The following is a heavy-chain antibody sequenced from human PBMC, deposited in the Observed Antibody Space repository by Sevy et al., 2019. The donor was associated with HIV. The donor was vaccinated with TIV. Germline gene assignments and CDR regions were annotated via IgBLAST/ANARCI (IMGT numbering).Heavy chain of an antibody. Sequence: SETLSLTCTVSGASISSYYWSWIRQPPGKGLEWVGYIYYNGRTNYNPSLKSRVTISVDTSKNQFSLKLISVTAADTAVYYCARSLADYYYGMDVWGRGTTVTVSS. CDR3: ARSLADYYYGMDV. CDR1: GASISSYY. CDR2: IYYNGRT. V-gene: IGHV4-59*01. J-gene: IGHJ6*02.